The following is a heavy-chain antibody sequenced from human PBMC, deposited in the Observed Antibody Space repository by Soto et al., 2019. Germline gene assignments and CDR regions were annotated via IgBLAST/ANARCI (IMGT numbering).Heavy chain of an antibody. D-gene: IGHD3-22*01. J-gene: IGHJ4*02. CDR1: GGSISSYY. CDR3: ASVDSSGSYFDY. CDR2: IYYTGST. V-gene: IGHV4-59*01. Sequence: QVQLQESGPGLVKPSETLSLTCTVSGGSISSYYWSWIRQPPGKGLEWIAYIYYTGSTNYNPSLKSRVTLPADTAKSQFALTLISVTAADTAMYYCASVDSSGSYFDYWGQGTLVTVSS.